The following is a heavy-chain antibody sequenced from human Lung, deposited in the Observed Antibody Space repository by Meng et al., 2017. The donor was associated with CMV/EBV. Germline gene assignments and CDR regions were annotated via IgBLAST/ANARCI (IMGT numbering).Heavy chain of an antibody. CDR2: ISAYNGNT. CDR1: GYSFRTFG. V-gene: IGHV1-18*01. D-gene: IGHD5-18*01. Sequence: ASVKVSCKASGYSFRTFGISWVRKAPGQGLEWMGWISAYNGNTTYTQKLQGRVTMTRDTSTRTVYMELRSLRSDDTAVYYCAREEAMVGYYTNWFDAWGQGALVTVSS. J-gene: IGHJ5*02. CDR3: AREEAMVGYYTNWFDA.